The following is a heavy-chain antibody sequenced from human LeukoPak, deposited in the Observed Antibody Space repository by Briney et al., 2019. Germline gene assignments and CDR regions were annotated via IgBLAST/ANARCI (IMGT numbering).Heavy chain of an antibody. CDR2: INPNSGGT. CDR1: GYTFTGYY. CDR3: ARMVGGDSSGYVDY. J-gene: IGHJ4*02. V-gene: IGHV1-2*06. Sequence: ASVKVSCKASGYTFTGYYMHWVRQAPGQGLEWMGRINPNSGGTNYAQKFQGRVTMTRDTSISTACMELSRLRSDDTAVYYCARMVGGDSSGYVDYWGQGTLVTVSS. D-gene: IGHD3-22*01.